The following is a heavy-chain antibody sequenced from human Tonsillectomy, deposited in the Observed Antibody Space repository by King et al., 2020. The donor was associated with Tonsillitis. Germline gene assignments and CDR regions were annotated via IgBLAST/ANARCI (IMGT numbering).Heavy chain of an antibody. CDR3: ARGSVACCYYYMDV. J-gene: IGHJ6*03. D-gene: IGHD6-19*01. V-gene: IGHV3-23*04. CDR1: GFTFRSHA. CDR2: VSGSGDDT. Sequence: VQLVESGGGLVQPGGSLRLSCAGSGFTFRSHAMTWVRQAPGKGLEWVAAVSGSGDDTYYAYSMKGRFTVSRDNSKNTLFLQMNSLRDEDTAVYFCARGSVACCYYYMDVWGKGTTVTVSS.